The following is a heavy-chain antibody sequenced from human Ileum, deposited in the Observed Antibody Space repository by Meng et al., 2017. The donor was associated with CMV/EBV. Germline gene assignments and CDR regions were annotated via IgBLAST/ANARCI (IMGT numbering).Heavy chain of an antibody. D-gene: IGHD5-18*01. CDR1: GDSIGTSSYY. J-gene: IGHJ5*02. CDR2: IYYTGST. V-gene: IGHV4-39*07. CDR3: ARCFGHTYGYAVS. Sequence: SETLSLTCTVSGDSIGTSSYYWGWIRQPPGKGLEWIGSIYYTGSTYYNPSLKSRVIISVDTSKNQFSLQVYSVTAADTAVYYCARCFGHTYGYAVSWGQGTQVTVSS.